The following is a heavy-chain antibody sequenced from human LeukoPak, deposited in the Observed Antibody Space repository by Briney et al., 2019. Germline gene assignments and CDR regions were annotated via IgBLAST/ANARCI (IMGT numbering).Heavy chain of an antibody. Sequence: GRSLRLSCAASGFTFSSYGMHWVRQAPGKGLEWVAVIWYDGSNKYYADSVKGRFTISRDNSKNTLYLQMNSLRGEDTAVYYCAREGTTSVLYYYGMDVWGQGTTVTVSS. D-gene: IGHD4-17*01. V-gene: IGHV3-33*01. CDR3: AREGTTSVLYYYGMDV. CDR1: GFTFSSYG. CDR2: IWYDGSNK. J-gene: IGHJ6*02.